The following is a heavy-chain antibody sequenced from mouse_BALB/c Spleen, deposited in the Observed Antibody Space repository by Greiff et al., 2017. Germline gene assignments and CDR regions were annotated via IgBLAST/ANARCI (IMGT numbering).Heavy chain of an antibody. D-gene: IGHD2-14*01. Sequence: VQLQQSGPELVKPGASVKISCKASGYSFTGYFMNWVKQSHGKSLEWIGRINPYNGDTFYNQKFKGKATLTIDTSSSTAYMQLSSLTSEDSAVYFCARSSVRQESPYAMDYWGQGTSVTVSS. V-gene: IGHV1-20*01. J-gene: IGHJ4*01. CDR2: INPYNGDT. CDR1: GYSFTGYF. CDR3: ARSSVRQESPYAMDY.